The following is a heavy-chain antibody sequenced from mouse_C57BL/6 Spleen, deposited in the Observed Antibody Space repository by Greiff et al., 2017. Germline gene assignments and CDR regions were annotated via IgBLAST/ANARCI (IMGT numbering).Heavy chain of an antibody. CDR2: IRSKSNNYAT. CDR3: VRHAYSIGGYFDY. Sequence: EVQLVESGGGLVQPKGSLKLSCAASGFSFNTYAMNWVRQAPGKGLEWVARIRSKSNNYATYYADSVKDRFTISRDDSESMLYLQMNNLKTEDTAMYYCVRHAYSIGGYFDYWGQGTTLTVSS. CDR1: GFSFNTYA. D-gene: IGHD2-10*01. V-gene: IGHV10-1*01. J-gene: IGHJ2*01.